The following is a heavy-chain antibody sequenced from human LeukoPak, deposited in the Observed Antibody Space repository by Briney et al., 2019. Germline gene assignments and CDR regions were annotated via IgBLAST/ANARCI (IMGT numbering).Heavy chain of an antibody. CDR2: IHYSGST. V-gene: IGHV4-61*01. CDR1: GGSISSSSYY. J-gene: IGHJ4*02. CDR3: ARGFGAVNRGPSFDY. D-gene: IGHD3-16*01. Sequence: PSETLSLTCTVSGGSISSSSYYWSWIRQPRGKGLEWIGSIHYSGSTNYNPSLKSRVTISVDTSKNQFSLKLSSMTAADTAVYYCARGFGAVNRGPSFDYWGQGTLVTVSS.